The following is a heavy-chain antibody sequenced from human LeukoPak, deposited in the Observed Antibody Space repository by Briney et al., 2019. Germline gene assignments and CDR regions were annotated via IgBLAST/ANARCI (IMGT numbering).Heavy chain of an antibody. V-gene: IGHV4-38-2*01. D-gene: IGHD3-22*01. CDR2: IYHSGST. CDR3: ARSPYYFDSSGYHGAYHFDY. J-gene: IGHJ4*02. Sequence: SETLSLTCVVSGYSISSGDYWGWIRQPPGKGLEWIGSIYHSGSTYNNPSLKSPVTISLDKYKNQLSLQLSPVTAADTAVYYCARSPYYFDSSGYHGAYHFDYRGQGTQVTVSS. CDR1: GYSISSGDY.